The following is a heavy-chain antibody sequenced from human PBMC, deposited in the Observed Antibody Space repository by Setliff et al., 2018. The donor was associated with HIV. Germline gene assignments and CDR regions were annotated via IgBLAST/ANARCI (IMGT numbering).Heavy chain of an antibody. J-gene: IGHJ4*02. CDR2: ISSSSSYT. CDR1: GFTFSDYY. D-gene: IGHD6-6*01. V-gene: IGHV3-11*03. Sequence: GGSLRLSCAASGFTFSDYYMSWIRQAPGKGLEWVSYISSSSSYTNYADSVKGRFTISRDNAKNSLYLQMNSLRAEDTAVYYCARYSSSSDADYWGQGTLVTVS. CDR3: ARYSSSSDADY.